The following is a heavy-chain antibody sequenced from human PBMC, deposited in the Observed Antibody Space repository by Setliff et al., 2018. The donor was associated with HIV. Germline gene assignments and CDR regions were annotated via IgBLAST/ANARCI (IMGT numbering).Heavy chain of an antibody. Sequence: SETLSLTCTVSGASIRSQYWSWIRKPPGKGLEWIGYISYSGSTNCNPSLESRVAMSVDTSKQQFSLEVSSVTAADTAVYFCARSGTNSHRYSPFDIWGPGTMVTVSS. D-gene: IGHD1-26*01. CDR2: ISYSGST. V-gene: IGHV4-59*11. CDR3: ARSGTNSHRYSPFDI. CDR1: GASIRSQY. J-gene: IGHJ3*02.